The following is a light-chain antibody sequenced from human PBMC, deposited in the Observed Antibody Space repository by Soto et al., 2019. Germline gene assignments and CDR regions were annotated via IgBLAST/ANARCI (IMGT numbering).Light chain of an antibody. CDR2: DAS. CDR3: QQRSNWLT. Sequence: EIVLTQSPATLSLSPGERATLSCRASQSVSSYLAWYQQKPGQAPRLLIYDASNRATGIPARFSGSGSETNFTLNIRGLEPEDLAVYYCQQRSNWLTFGGGTKVEIK. J-gene: IGKJ4*01. V-gene: IGKV3-11*01. CDR1: QSVSSY.